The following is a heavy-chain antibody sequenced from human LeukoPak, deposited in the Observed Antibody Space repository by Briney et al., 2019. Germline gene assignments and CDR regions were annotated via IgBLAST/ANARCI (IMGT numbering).Heavy chain of an antibody. CDR1: GGTFSSYA. D-gene: IGHD6-13*01. V-gene: IGHV1-69*04. Sequence: ASVKVSCKASGGTFSSYAISWVRQAPGQGLEWMGRIIPILGIANYAQKFQGRVTITADKSTSTAYMELSSLRSEDTAVYYCARFSSSWYPHYWGQGTLVTVSS. CDR2: IIPILGIA. CDR3: ARFSSSWYPHY. J-gene: IGHJ4*02.